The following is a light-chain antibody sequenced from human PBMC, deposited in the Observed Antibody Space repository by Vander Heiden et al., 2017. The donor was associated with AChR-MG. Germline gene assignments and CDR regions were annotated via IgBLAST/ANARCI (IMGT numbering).Light chain of an antibody. CDR2: DAS. CDR3: QQRSNWWT. Sequence: EIVLTQSPATLSLSPGGRATLSCRASQSVSSNLAWYQQKPGQAPRLLIFDASSRATGIPARFSGSGSGTDFTLTISSLEPEDFAVYYCQQRSNWWTFGQGTKVEIK. CDR1: QSVSSN. J-gene: IGKJ1*01. V-gene: IGKV3-11*01.